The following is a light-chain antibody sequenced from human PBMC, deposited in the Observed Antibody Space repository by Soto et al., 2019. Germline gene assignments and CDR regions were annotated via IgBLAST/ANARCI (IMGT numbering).Light chain of an antibody. CDR1: PSIGSW. Sequence: DIQLIQSPFTLAASVGDRVTITSRASPSIGSWLAWYEQEPGKAPKLLLYDAASLESGGPSWLCGGRCATEFSPPIRSLQPDDSATYYCHQYNTYGTFGQGTKVDIK. CDR3: HQYNTYGT. CDR2: DAA. J-gene: IGKJ1*01. V-gene: IGKV1-5*01.